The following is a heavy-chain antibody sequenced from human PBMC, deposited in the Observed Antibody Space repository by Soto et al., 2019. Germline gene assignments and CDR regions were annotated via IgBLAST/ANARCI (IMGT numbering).Heavy chain of an antibody. CDR3: ARGRSYSSSSGGFDP. Sequence: SETLSLTCAVYGGSFSGYYWSWIRQPPGKGLEWIGEINHSGITNYNPSLKSRVTISVDTSKNQFSLKLSSVTAADTAVYYCARGRSYSSSSGGFDPWVKGTLVTVSA. V-gene: IGHV4-34*01. CDR1: GGSFSGYY. J-gene: IGHJ5*02. CDR2: INHSGIT. D-gene: IGHD6-6*01.